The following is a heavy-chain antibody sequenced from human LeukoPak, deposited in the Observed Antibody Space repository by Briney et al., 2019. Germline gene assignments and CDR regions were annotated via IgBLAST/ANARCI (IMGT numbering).Heavy chain of an antibody. J-gene: IGHJ4*02. CDR3: ARSKIYYDFWSGDQPTFDY. CDR2: INHSGST. D-gene: IGHD3-3*01. Sequence: SETLSLTCAVYGGSFSGYYWSWIRQPPGKGLEWIGEINHSGSTNYNPSLKSRVTISVDTSKNQFSLKLSSVTAADTAVYYCARSKIYYDFWSGDQPTFDYWGQGTLVTVSS. V-gene: IGHV4-34*01. CDR1: GGSFSGYY.